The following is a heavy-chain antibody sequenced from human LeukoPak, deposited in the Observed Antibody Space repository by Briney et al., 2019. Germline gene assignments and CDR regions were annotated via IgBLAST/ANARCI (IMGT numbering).Heavy chain of an antibody. Sequence: GGSLRLSCVASGFTFSSYGMSWVRQAPGKGLEWVSVVSGGGHNTYYADSVKGRFTMSRDNSKRTVYLQMNSLRAEDTAVYYCAKDRSSWYYPFDSWGQGTLVTVSS. V-gene: IGHV3-23*01. J-gene: IGHJ4*02. CDR2: VSGGGHNT. CDR1: GFTFSSYG. D-gene: IGHD3-3*01. CDR3: AKDRSSWYYPFDS.